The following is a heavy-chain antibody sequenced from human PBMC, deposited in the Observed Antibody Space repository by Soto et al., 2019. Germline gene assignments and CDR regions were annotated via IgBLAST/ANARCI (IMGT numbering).Heavy chain of an antibody. CDR1: GFTFSSYA. CDR3: AREGQYSSSFYYYYGMDV. CDR2: ISYDGSNK. Sequence: PGGSLRLSCAASGFTFSSYAMHWVRQAPGKGLEWVAVISYDGSNKYYADSVKGRFTISRDNSKNTLYLQMNSLRAEDTAVYYCAREGQYSSSFYYYYGMDVWGQGTTVTVSS. J-gene: IGHJ6*02. V-gene: IGHV3-30-3*01. D-gene: IGHD6-6*01.